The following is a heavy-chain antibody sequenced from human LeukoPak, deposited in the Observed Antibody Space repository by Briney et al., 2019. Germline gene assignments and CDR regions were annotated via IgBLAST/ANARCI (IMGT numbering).Heavy chain of an antibody. J-gene: IGHJ4*02. CDR2: ISGYSGNT. D-gene: IGHD6-19*01. CDR1: GYTFTNYG. CDR3: ARDSRIAVARYGVTGDY. Sequence: ASVKVSCKASGYTFTNYGIIWVRQAPGQGLEWMGWISGYSGNTNYAQKFQGRVTMTKDTSTNTVYMDLRSLRSDDTAVYYCARDSRIAVARYGVTGDYWGRVTLVTVSS. V-gene: IGHV1-18*01.